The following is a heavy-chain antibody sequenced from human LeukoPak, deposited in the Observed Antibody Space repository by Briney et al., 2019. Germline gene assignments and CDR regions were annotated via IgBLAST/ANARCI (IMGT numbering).Heavy chain of an antibody. Sequence: ASVKVSCKASGYTFTSYDINWVRQATGQGLEWMGWMNSNSGNTGYARNFQGRVTMTRDTPINTAYMELSSLTSEDTAVYYCAKNAPNTGKFDIWGQGTMVTVSS. V-gene: IGHV1-8*01. CDR1: GYTFTSYD. CDR3: AKNAPNTGKFDI. D-gene: IGHD1-14*01. J-gene: IGHJ3*02. CDR2: MNSNSGNT.